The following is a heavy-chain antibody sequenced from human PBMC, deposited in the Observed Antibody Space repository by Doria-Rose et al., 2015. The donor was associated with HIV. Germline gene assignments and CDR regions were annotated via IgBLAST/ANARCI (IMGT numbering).Heavy chain of an antibody. V-gene: IGHV3-48*03. CDR2: ISSSGRTI. D-gene: IGHD3-3*01. Sequence: GGLVQPGESLRLSCAASGFTFNSYEMSWVRQTPGKGLEWVSYISSSGRTIYYADSVKGRFTISRDNAKNSLYLQMDSLRAEDTAVYYCARAPSRLLEWLLRPIFYFDYWGQGTLVTVSS. J-gene: IGHJ4*02. CDR3: ARAPSRLLEWLLRPIFYFDY. CDR1: GFTFNSYE.